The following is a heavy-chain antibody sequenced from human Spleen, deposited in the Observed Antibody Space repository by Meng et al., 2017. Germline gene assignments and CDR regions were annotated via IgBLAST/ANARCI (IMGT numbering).Heavy chain of an antibody. V-gene: IGHV1-69*05. CDR1: GGTFSSYA. D-gene: IGHD2-15*01. Sequence: SVKVSCKASGGTFSSYAISWVRQAPGQGLEWMGGIIPIFGTANYAQKFQGRVTITTDESTSTAYMGLSSLRSEDTAVYYCATLPPYCSGGSCYGDAFDIWGQGTMVTVSS. CDR3: ATLPPYCSGGSCYGDAFDI. CDR2: IIPIFGTA. J-gene: IGHJ3*02.